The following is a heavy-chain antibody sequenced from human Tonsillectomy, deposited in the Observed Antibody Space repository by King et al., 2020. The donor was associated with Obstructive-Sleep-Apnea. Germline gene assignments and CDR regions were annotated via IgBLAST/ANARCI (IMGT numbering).Heavy chain of an antibody. Sequence: LQLVQSGAAVKKPGASVKVSCKASGYTFTSYAMHWVRQAPRQMLYWMGWINAAIGNTKYSQKFQGGVTSTRDPSASTAYMALSSLRSEDTAVYYCARDLKKWRDWNGEYYYYGMDVWGQGTTVTVSS. CDR2: INAAIGNT. CDR1: GYTFTSYA. V-gene: IGHV1-3*01. J-gene: IGHJ6*02. D-gene: IGHD1-1*01. CDR3: ARDLKKWRDWNGEYYYYGMDV.